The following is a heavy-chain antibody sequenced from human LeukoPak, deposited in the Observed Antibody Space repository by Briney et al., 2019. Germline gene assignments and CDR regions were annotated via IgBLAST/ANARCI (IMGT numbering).Heavy chain of an antibody. J-gene: IGHJ5*02. CDR1: GGSISSGDYY. CDR3: ARVMEGYYYDSSGYYLWFDP. D-gene: IGHD3-22*01. V-gene: IGHV4-30-4*01. CDR2: IYYSGST. Sequence: SQTLSLTCTVSGGSISSGDYYWSWIRQPPGKGLEWIGYIYYSGSTYYNPSLKSRVTISVDTSKNQFSLKLSSVTAADTAVYYYARVMEGYYYDSSGYYLWFDPWGQGTLVTVSS.